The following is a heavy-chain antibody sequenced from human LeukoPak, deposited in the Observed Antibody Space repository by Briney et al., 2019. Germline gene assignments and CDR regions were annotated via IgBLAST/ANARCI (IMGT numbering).Heavy chain of an antibody. CDR2: IKSKTDGGTT. CDR3: TTVAAITIFGVVTDY. CDR1: GFTFSNAW. V-gene: IGHV3-15*01. D-gene: IGHD3-3*01. Sequence: GGSLRLSCAASGFTFSNAWMSWVRQAPGKGLEWVGRIKSKTDGGTTDYAAPVKGRFTISRDDSKNTLYLQMNSLKTEDTAVYYCTTVAAITIFGVVTDYWGQGTLVTVSS. J-gene: IGHJ4*02.